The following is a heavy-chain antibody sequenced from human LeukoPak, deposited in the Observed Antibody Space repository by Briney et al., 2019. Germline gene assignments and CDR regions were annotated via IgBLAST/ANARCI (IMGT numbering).Heavy chain of an antibody. J-gene: IGHJ6*03. CDR1: GGSISSYY. CDR2: IYTSGST. V-gene: IGHV4-4*07. CDR3: ARAGGCSSTSCYMEDDYYYYYYMDV. Sequence: PSETLSLTCTVSGGSISSYYWSWIRQPAGKGLEWIGRIYTSGSTNYNPSLKSRVTISVDTSKNQFSLKLSSVTAADTAVYYCARAGGCSSTSCYMEDDYYYYYYMDVWGKGTTVTVSS. D-gene: IGHD2-2*02.